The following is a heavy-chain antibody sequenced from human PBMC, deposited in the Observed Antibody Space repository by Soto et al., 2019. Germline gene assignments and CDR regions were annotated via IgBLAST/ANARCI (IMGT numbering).Heavy chain of an antibody. CDR2: ISASGRDT. Sequence: PVGSLRLSCAASGFTFSNYAMSWVRQAPGKGLEWVSGISASGRDTYYADSVKDRFTISRDSSKNTLYLQMNSLRAEDTAIYYCAKGKTSGWYYFDSWGQGTRVTVSS. CDR1: GFTFSNYA. J-gene: IGHJ4*02. D-gene: IGHD6-19*01. V-gene: IGHV3-23*01. CDR3: AKGKTSGWYYFDS.